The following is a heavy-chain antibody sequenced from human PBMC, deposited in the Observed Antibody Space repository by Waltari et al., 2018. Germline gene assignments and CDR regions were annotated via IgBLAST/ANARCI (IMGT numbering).Heavy chain of an antibody. V-gene: IGHV4-59*01. D-gene: IGHD6-19*01. CDR2: ISYSGST. CDR1: GGSISSYY. J-gene: IGHJ4*02. CDR3: ARAQISGWSDYFDY. Sequence: QVQLQESGPGLVKPSETLSLTCTVSGGSISSYYWNWIRQPPEKGLEWIGYISYSGSTNYNPSLKSRVTISVDTSKNRFSLKLSSVTAADTAVYYCARAQISGWSDYFDYWGQGTLVTVSS.